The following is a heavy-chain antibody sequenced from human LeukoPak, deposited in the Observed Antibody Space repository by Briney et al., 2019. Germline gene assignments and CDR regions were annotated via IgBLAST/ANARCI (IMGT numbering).Heavy chain of an antibody. CDR2: IYHSGST. J-gene: IGHJ4*02. D-gene: IGHD4-17*01. CDR3: RAMGPRYYFDY. CDR1: GGSISSGGYS. Sequence: SETLSLTCAVSGGSISSGGYSWSWIRQPLGKGLEWIGYIYHSGSTYYNPSLKSRVTISVDRSKNQFSLKLSSVTAADTAVYYCRAMGPRYYFDYWGQGTLVTVSS. V-gene: IGHV4-30-2*01.